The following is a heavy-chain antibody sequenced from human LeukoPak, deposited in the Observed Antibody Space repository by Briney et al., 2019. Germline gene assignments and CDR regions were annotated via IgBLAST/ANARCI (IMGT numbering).Heavy chain of an antibody. CDR1: GYTFTGYY. CDR2: INPNSGGT. V-gene: IGHV1-2*02. J-gene: IGHJ3*02. Sequence: ASVKVSCTASGYTFTGYYMHWVRQAPGQGLEWMGWINPNSGGTNYAQKFQGRVTMTRDTSISTAYMELSRLRSDDTAVYYCARDSGSYLARDAFDIWGQGTMVTVSS. CDR3: ARDSGSYLARDAFDI. D-gene: IGHD1-26*01.